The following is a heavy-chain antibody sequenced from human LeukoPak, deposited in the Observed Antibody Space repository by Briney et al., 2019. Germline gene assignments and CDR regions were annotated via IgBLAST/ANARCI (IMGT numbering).Heavy chain of an antibody. J-gene: IGHJ4*02. V-gene: IGHV4-59*01. Sequence: PSETLSLTCTVSGGSISSYYWSWIRQPPGKGLEWIGYIYYSGSTNYNPSLKSRVTISVDTSKNQFSLKLSSVTAPDTPVYYCARNNGNDDVYFDYWGQGTLVTVSS. CDR3: ARNNGNDDVYFDY. CDR2: IYYSGST. CDR1: GGSISSYY. D-gene: IGHD1-1*01.